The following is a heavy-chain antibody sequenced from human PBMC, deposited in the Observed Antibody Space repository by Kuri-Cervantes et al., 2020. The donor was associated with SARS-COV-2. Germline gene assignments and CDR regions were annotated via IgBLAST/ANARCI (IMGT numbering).Heavy chain of an antibody. CDR2: IYYSGST. V-gene: IGHV4-61*01. D-gene: IGHD2-2*01. J-gene: IGHJ6*02. CDR1: GGSVSSGSYY. Sequence: ESLKISCTVSGGSVSSGSYYWSWIRQPPGKGLEWIGYIYYSGSTNYNPSLKSRVTISVDTSKNQFSLKLSSVTAADTAVYYCARKRVVPAAMCSGMDVWGQGTTVTVSS. CDR3: ARKRVVPAAMCSGMDV.